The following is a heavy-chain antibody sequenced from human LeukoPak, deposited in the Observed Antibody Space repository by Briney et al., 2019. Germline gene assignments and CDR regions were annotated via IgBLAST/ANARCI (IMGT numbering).Heavy chain of an antibody. CDR2: IYYTGST. CDR1: GGSTSSSSYY. D-gene: IGHD3-9*01. J-gene: IGHJ6*03. CDR3: ARLVSYDVLTENFYKYYMDV. V-gene: IGHV4-39*01. Sequence: SETLSLTCTVSGGSTSSSSYYWGWIRQPPGKGLEWIGSIYYTGSTFYNPSPKSRVTMSLDALKNQFTLKVTSVTATDTAVYYCARLVSYDVLTENFYKYYMDVWGKGTTVTVSS.